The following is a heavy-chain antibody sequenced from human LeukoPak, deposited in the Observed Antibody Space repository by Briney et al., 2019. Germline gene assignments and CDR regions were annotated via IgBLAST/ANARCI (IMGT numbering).Heavy chain of an antibody. CDR3: ARGGDISTAGDAEYFQH. CDR2: ISGSGGST. Sequence: GGSLRLSCAASGFTFSSYEMNWVRQAPGKGLEWVSVISGSGGSTDYADPVKGRFTISRDNSKNTLYLQMNSLRAEDTAAYYCARGGDISTAGDAEYFQHWGQGTLVTVSS. D-gene: IGHD3-10*01. V-gene: IGHV3-23*01. J-gene: IGHJ1*01. CDR1: GFTFSSYE.